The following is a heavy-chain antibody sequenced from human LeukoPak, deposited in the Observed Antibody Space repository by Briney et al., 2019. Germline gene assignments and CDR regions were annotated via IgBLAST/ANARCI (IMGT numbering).Heavy chain of an antibody. J-gene: IGHJ6*02. CDR2: IWYDGSNK. Sequence: GGSLRLSCAASGFTFSSYGMHWVRQAPGKGLEWVAVIWYDGSNKYYADSVKGRFTISRDNSKNTLYLQTNSLRAEDTAVYYCAREGYSSSSYYYYGMDVWGQGTTVTVSS. V-gene: IGHV3-33*01. D-gene: IGHD6-13*01. CDR1: GFTFSSYG. CDR3: AREGYSSSSYYYYGMDV.